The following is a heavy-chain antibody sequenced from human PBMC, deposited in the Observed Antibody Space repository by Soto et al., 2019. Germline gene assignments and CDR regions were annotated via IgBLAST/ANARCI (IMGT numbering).Heavy chain of an antibody. CDR1: GGSISSSTYF. CDR3: AKHVSNSGGYPKSFQH. CDR2: IDYSGTT. D-gene: IGHD1-26*01. J-gene: IGHJ1*01. Sequence: PSETLSLTCTVSGGSISSSTYFWGWIRQPPGKGLEWIGSIDYSGTTYYNTSLRTRATISVDTSKNQFSLKLSPITAADTAVKYCAKHVSNSGGYPKSFQHGGKGPRVPASP. V-gene: IGHV4-39*01.